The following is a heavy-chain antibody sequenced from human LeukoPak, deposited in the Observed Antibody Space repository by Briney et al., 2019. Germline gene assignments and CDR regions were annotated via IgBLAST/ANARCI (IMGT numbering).Heavy chain of an antibody. CDR1: GFTFSRYD. J-gene: IGHJ4*02. CDR2: IGTAGDT. V-gene: IGHV3-13*01. CDR3: AGAGSETQWRAFDF. Sequence: PGGSLRLSCAASGFTFSRYDMHWVRQATGKGLEWVSGIGTAGDTYYAGSVKGRFTISGENAKNSLYLQMNSLTAGDTAVYYCAGAGSETQWRAFDFWGQGALVIVFS. D-gene: IGHD6-19*01.